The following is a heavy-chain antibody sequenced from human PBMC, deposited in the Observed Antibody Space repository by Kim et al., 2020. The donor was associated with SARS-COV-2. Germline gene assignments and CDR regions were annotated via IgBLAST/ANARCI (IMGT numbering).Heavy chain of an antibody. CDR3: ARASSSSGPWYFDL. V-gene: IGHV3-66*02. J-gene: IGHJ2*01. CDR1: GFTVSSNY. CDR2: IYSGGST. D-gene: IGHD6-13*01. Sequence: GGSLRLSCAASGFTVSSNYMSWVRQAPGKGLEWVSVIYSGGSTYYADSVKGRFTISRDNSKNTLYLQMNSLRAEDTAVYYCARASSSSGPWYFDLWGRGTLVTVSS.